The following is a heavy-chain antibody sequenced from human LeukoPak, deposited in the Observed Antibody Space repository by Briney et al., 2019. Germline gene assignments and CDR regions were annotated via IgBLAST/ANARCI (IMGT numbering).Heavy chain of an antibody. CDR3: ARAYVVAGGPFDP. D-gene: IGHD2-15*01. CDR2: IIPILGIA. J-gene: IGHJ5*02. Sequence: ASVKVSCKASGGTFSSYAISWVRQAPGQGLEWMGRIIPILGIANYAQKFQGRVTITADKSTSIAYMELSSLRSEDTAVYYCARAYVVAGGPFDPWGQGTLVTVSS. CDR1: GGTFSSYA. V-gene: IGHV1-69*04.